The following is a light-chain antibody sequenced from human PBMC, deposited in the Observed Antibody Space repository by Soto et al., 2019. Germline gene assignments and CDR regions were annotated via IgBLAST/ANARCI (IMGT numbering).Light chain of an antibody. CDR3: SSYTSRITWV. CDR2: EVN. Sequence: QSVPTQPASGSGSPGQSITISCNGSSSDVGGYNYVSWFQQHPGKAPKLLIYEVNNRPSGISNRFSGSKSGHTASLTISGLQAEDEADYYCSSYTSRITWVFGGGTKVTVL. V-gene: IGLV2-14*01. CDR1: SSDVGGYNY. J-gene: IGLJ3*02.